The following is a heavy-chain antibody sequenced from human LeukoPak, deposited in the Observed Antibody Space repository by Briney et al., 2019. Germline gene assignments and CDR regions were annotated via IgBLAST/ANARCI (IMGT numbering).Heavy chain of an antibody. V-gene: IGHV4-39*07. CDR1: GFTFSSHG. CDR3: AREWSRGWPFDY. Sequence: GSLRLSCAASGFTFSSHGINWVRQPPGKGLEWIGSIYYSGSTYYNPSLKNRVTISVDKSKNQFSLKLSSVTAADTAVYYCAREWSRGWPFDYWGQGTLVTVSS. CDR2: IYYSGST. J-gene: IGHJ4*02. D-gene: IGHD6-19*01.